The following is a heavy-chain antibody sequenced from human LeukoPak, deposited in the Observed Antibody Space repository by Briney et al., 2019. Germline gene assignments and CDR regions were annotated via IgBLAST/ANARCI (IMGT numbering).Heavy chain of an antibody. D-gene: IGHD4-17*01. CDR3: AKDEGLYGDYLLLDY. J-gene: IGHJ4*02. V-gene: IGHV3-30*18. CDR1: GFTFSSYG. CDR2: ISYDGSNK. Sequence: SGGSLRLSCAASGFTFSSYGMHWVRQAPGKGLEWVAVISYDGSNKYYADSVKGRFTISRDNSKNTLYLQMNSLRAEDTAVYYCAKDEGLYGDYLLLDYWGQGTLVTVSS.